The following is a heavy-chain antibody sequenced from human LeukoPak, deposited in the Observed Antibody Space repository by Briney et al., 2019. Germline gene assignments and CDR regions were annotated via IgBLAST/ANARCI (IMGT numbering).Heavy chain of an antibody. Sequence: GGSLRLSCAASGFTFSDYAMSWIRQAPGQGLEWVSYISRSGDTIDYADSVKGRFSISRDNAKNSLYLQMNSLRAEDTAVYYCAGYHWNSGVVYWGQGTLVTISS. CDR1: GFTFSDYA. J-gene: IGHJ4*02. D-gene: IGHD1-7*01. CDR3: AGYHWNSGVVY. V-gene: IGHV3-11*01. CDR2: ISRSGDTI.